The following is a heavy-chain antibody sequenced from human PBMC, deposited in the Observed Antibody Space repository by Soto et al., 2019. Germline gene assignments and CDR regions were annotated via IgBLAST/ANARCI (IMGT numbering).Heavy chain of an antibody. Sequence: EAQLLESGGGLVQPGESLTLSCVASHFAFNIDAMTWVRQAPGKGLEWVSSMNGSGSSIYYADSVKGRFTITRDKSKKTLYLQMHRQRAEDTAVYWCARDNWNGAYYGLDVWGQGTTVTGS. D-gene: IGHD1-20*01. CDR1: HFAFNIDA. CDR2: MNGSGSSI. J-gene: IGHJ6*02. CDR3: ARDNWNGAYYGLDV. V-gene: IGHV3-23*01.